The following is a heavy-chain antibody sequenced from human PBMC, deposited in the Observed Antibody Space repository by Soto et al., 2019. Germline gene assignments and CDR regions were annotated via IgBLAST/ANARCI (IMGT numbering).Heavy chain of an antibody. J-gene: IGHJ5*02. CDR3: ARDRGSYYLTMRFDP. CDR1: GYTFTGYY. D-gene: IGHD1-26*01. Sequence: QVQLVQSGAEVKKPGASVKVSCKASGYTFTGYYMHWVRQAPGQGLEWMGWINPNSGGTNYAQKFQGRVTMTRDTSISTAYMELSRLRSDDTAVYYCARDRGSYYLTMRFDPWDQGTLVTVSS. CDR2: INPNSGGT. V-gene: IGHV1-2*02.